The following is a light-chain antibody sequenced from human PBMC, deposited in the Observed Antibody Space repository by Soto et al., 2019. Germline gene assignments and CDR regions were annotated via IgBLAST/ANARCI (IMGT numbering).Light chain of an antibody. V-gene: IGKV3-20*01. CDR1: QSFTSNY. CDR3: HQYGSSPQT. CDR2: GAS. J-gene: IGKJ1*01. Sequence: EIVMTQSPGTLSLSPGERATLSCGASQSFTSNYLAWYQQKPGQAPRLLIHGASTRATAIPDRFSGSGSGTDFTLSISRLGPEDSAVYYCHQYGSSPQTFGQGTKV.